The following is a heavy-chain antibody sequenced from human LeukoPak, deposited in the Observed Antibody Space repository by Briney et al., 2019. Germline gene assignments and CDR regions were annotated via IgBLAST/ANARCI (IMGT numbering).Heavy chain of an antibody. Sequence: SETLSLTCAISGDCVSNKRATWIWIRQSRSGGLEYLGRTYYRSEWYSEYAVFVRGRLAINPDTSKNQFSLHLNSVTPEDTAVYYCARVPTLGAFDLWGPGTMVTVSS. CDR2: TYYRSEWYS. V-gene: IGHV6-1*01. J-gene: IGHJ3*01. CDR3: ARVPTLGAFDL. CDR1: GDCVSNKRAT.